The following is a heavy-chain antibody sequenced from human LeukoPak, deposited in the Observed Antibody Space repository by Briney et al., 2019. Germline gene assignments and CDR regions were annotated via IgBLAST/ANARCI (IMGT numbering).Heavy chain of an antibody. CDR3: AQSFGESFDY. CDR1: GFSLSTNEMC. Sequence: RVSGPTLVNPTQTLTLTCTFSGFSLSTNEMCVSWIRQPPGKALEWLALIDWDDDKYYSTSLKTRLTISKDTSKNQVVLTMTNMDPVDTATYFCAQSFGESFDYWGQGTLVTVSS. J-gene: IGHJ4*02. V-gene: IGHV2-70*01. D-gene: IGHD3-10*01. CDR2: IDWDDDK.